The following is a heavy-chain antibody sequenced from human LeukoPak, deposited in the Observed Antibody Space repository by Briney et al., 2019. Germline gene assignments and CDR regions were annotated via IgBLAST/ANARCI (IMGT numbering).Heavy chain of an antibody. D-gene: IGHD2-21*01. V-gene: IGHV3-23*01. CDR2: ISGIGGST. CDR3: AKLPRYVFVDCWFDP. Sequence: GGSLRLSCAASGFTFSSYAMSWVRPAPGKGLGWVSGISGIGGSTYYADSVKGRFTISRDNSKNTLYLQMNSLRAEYTAVYYCAKLPRYVFVDCWFDPWGQGTLVSVSS. J-gene: IGHJ5*02. CDR1: GFTFSSYA.